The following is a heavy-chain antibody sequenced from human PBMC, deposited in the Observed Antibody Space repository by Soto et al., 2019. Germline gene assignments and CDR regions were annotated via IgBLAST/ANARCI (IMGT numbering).Heavy chain of an antibody. CDR1: GFTFSSYG. D-gene: IGHD3-10*01. Sequence: GGSLRLSCAGSGFTFSSYGMHWVRQAPGKGLEWVAVISYDGSNKYYADSVKGRFTISRDNSKNTLYLQMNSLRAEDTAVYYCAKDMYYSDWAFDIWGQGTMVTVSS. V-gene: IGHV3-30*18. CDR3: AKDMYYSDWAFDI. CDR2: ISYDGSNK. J-gene: IGHJ3*02.